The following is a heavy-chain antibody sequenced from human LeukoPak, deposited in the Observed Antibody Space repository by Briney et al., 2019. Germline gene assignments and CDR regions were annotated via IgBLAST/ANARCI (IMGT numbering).Heavy chain of an antibody. V-gene: IGHV4-39*01. D-gene: IGHD4-17*01. CDR1: GGSISSSSYY. Sequence: PETLSLTCTVSGGSISSSSYYWGWIRQPPGKGLEWIGSIYYSGSTYYNPSLKSRVTISVDTSKNQFSLKLSSVTAADTAVYYCAIYDYGDYGLYDYWGQGTLVTVSS. J-gene: IGHJ4*02. CDR3: AIYDYGDYGLYDY. CDR2: IYYSGST.